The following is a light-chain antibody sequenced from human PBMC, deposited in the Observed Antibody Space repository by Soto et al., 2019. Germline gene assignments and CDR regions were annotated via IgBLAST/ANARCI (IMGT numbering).Light chain of an antibody. CDR2: WAS. CDR1: QSVLYSSNNKNY. J-gene: IGKJ4*01. CDR3: QQYYTNALT. V-gene: IGKV4-1*01. Sequence: DIVLTQSPDSLAVSLGERATINCKSSQSVLYSSNNKNYLAWYQQKPGQPPKLLIYWASTRESWVPDRFSGSGSGTDFTLTISSLQAEDVAVYYCQQYYTNALTFGGGTKVGVK.